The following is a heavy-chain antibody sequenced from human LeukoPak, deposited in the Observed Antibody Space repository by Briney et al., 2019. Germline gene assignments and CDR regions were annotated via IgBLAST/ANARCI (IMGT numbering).Heavy chain of an antibody. Sequence: GGSLRLSCAASGCTFSSYGMHWVRQAPGKGLEWVAVIWYDGSNKYYADSVKGRFTISRDNSKNTLYLQMNSLRAEDTAVYYCARDLYGSDYCYGMDVWGQGTTVTVSS. D-gene: IGHD3-10*01. CDR1: GCTFSSYG. V-gene: IGHV3-33*01. J-gene: IGHJ6*02. CDR2: IWYDGSNK. CDR3: ARDLYGSDYCYGMDV.